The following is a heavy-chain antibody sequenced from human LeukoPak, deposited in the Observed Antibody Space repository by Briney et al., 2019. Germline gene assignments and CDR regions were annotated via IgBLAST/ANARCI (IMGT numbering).Heavy chain of an antibody. CDR3: AKEDYYGSGRYLGY. J-gene: IGHJ4*02. CDR1: GFTFSSYG. D-gene: IGHD3-10*01. CDR2: ISYDGSNE. V-gene: IGHV3-30*18. Sequence: PGRSLRLSCAASGFTFSSYGMHWVRQAPGRGLEWVAVISYDGSNEYYADSVKGRFTISRDNSKNTVYMQMNSLRVEDTAVYYCAKEDYYGSGRYLGYWGQGTPVTFSS.